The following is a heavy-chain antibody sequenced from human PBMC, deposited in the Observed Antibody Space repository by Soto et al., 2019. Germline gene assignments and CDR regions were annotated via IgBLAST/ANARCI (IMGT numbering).Heavy chain of an antibody. J-gene: IGHJ4*02. CDR2: MSYDGSNE. D-gene: IGHD1-26*01. CDR3: AKDGSHNFDY. Sequence: QVQLVESGGGVVQPGRSLRLSCAASGFTFSHYAMHWVRQAPGKGLEWVALMSYDGSNEYYADSVKGRFTISRDNSENTLYLQMTSLRAEDTAVYYCAKDGSHNFDYWGQGTLVTVSS. CDR1: GFTFSHYA. V-gene: IGHV3-30*18.